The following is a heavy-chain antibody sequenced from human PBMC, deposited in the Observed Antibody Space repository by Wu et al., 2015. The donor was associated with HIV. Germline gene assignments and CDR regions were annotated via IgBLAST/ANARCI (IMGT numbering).Heavy chain of an antibody. J-gene: IGHJ6*03. D-gene: IGHD2-2*01. Sequence: QVQLVQSGAEVRKPGASVKVSCKASGYTFTGYYMHWVRQAPGQGLEWMGWINPNSGGTNYAQKFQGRVTMTRDTSISTAYMELSRLRSDDTAVYYCARVNCFGSTSCLYYMDVWGKGTTVTVSS. CDR3: ARVNCFGSTSCLYYMDV. CDR1: GYTFTGYY. CDR2: INPNSGGT. V-gene: IGHV1-2*02.